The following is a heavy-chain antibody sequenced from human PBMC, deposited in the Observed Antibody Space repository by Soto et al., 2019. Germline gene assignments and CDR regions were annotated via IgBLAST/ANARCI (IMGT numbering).Heavy chain of an antibody. CDR3: ARGGRGVYCSGGSCYSGAEYFQH. V-gene: IGHV3-33*01. Sequence: QVQLVESGGGVVQPGRSLRLSCAASGFTFSSYGMHWVRQAPGKGLEWVAVIWYDGSNKYYADSVKGRFTISRDNSKNTLYLQMNSLRAEDTAVYYCARGGRGVYCSGGSCYSGAEYFQHWGQGTLVTVSS. CDR1: GFTFSSYG. CDR2: IWYDGSNK. D-gene: IGHD2-15*01. J-gene: IGHJ1*01.